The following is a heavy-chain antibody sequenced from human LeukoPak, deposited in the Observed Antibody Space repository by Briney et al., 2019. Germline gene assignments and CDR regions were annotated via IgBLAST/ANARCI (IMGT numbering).Heavy chain of an antibody. CDR2: IYHSGST. CDR3: VRLYSGAFDI. Sequence: SSETLSLTCAVSGYSISSGYYWGWIRQPPGKGLEWIGSIYHSGSTYYNPSLKSRVTISEDTSKNQFSLKLSSVTAADTAVYYCVRLYSGAFDIWGQGTMVTVSS. D-gene: IGHD2-21*01. V-gene: IGHV4-38-2*01. CDR1: GYSISSGYY. J-gene: IGHJ3*02.